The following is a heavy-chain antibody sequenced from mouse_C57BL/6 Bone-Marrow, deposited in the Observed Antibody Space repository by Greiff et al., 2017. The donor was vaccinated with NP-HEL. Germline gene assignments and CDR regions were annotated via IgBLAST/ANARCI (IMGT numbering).Heavy chain of an antibody. CDR3: ARSRYGDYFDV. J-gene: IGHJ1*03. CDR1: GYTFTSYW. V-gene: IGHV1-64*01. D-gene: IGHD2-14*01. CDR2: IHPNSGST. Sequence: QVQLQQPGAELVKPGASVKLSCKASGYTFTSYWMHWVKQRPGQGLEWIGMIHPNSGSTNYNEKFKSKATLTVDKSSSTAYMQLSSLTSEDSAVYYCARSRYGDYFDVCGTGTTVTVSS.